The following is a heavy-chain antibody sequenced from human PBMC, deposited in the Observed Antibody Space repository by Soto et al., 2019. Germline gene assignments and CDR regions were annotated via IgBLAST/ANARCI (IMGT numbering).Heavy chain of an antibody. CDR3: TRVACSGGSCYRIRGGFDY. CDR2: IYFSGST. D-gene: IGHD2-15*01. CDR1: GGSISSGGYY. Sequence: QVQLQESGPGLVKPSQTLSLTCTVSGGSISSGGYYWTWIRQPPGKGLEWIGYIYFSGSTHYNPSLKSRVTISVVTSKNQFSLTLSSVTAADTAVYYCTRVACSGGSCYRIRGGFDYWGQGTLVTVSS. V-gene: IGHV4-31*03. J-gene: IGHJ4*02.